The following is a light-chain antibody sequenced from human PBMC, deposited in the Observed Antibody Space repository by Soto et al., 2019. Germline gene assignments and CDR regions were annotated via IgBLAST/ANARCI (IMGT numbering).Light chain of an antibody. CDR2: GAS. J-gene: IGKJ2*01. V-gene: IGKV3-15*01. Sequence: EIVMTQSPATLSVSPGERVTLSCRASESLSTYLAWYQQKPGQAPRLLIYGASTKATGIPARFSGSGSATDFTLTISSLQSEDVAVYYCQSYNDWPFTFGQGTKLES. CDR1: ESLSTY. CDR3: QSYNDWPFT.